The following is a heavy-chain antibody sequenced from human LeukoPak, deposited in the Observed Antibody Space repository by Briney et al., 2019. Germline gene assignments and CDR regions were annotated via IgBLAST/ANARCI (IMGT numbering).Heavy chain of an antibody. CDR2: ISDDGNNK. CDR3: AGGLLGCSGGSCYPTDY. V-gene: IGHV3-30*03. D-gene: IGHD2-15*01. CDR1: GFTFSSYW. Sequence: GGSLRLSCAASGFTFSSYWMSWVRQAPGKGLEWVAVISDDGNNKYYVDSVKGRFTISRDNSKNTLYLQMDSLRAEDTAVYYCAGGLLGCSGGSCYPTDYWGQGTLVTVS. J-gene: IGHJ4*02.